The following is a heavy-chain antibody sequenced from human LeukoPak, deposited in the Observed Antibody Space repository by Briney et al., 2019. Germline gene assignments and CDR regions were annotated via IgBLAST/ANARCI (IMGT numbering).Heavy chain of an antibody. V-gene: IGHV3-48*04. CDR3: ARARSGSYSD. D-gene: IGHD1-26*01. CDR2: ISSSSSTL. CDR1: GFTFSYYN. Sequence: GGSLRLSCAASGFTFSYYNMNWVRQAPGKGLEWVSYISSSSSTLYYADSVKGRFTISRDNAKNSLYLQMNSLRAEDTAVYYCARARSGSYSDWGQGTMVTVSS. J-gene: IGHJ3*01.